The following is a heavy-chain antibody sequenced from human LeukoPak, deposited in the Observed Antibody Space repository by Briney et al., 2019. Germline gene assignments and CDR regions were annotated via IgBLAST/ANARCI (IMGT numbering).Heavy chain of an antibody. CDR3: ATFPVFLEWSENY. Sequence: GASVKVSCKASGYTLTELSMHWVRQAPGKGPEWMGGFDPEDGETIYAQKFQGRVTMTEDTSTDTAYMELSSLRSEDTAVYYCATFPVFLEWSENYWGQGTLVTVSS. V-gene: IGHV1-24*01. J-gene: IGHJ4*02. CDR1: GYTLTELS. CDR2: FDPEDGET. D-gene: IGHD3-3*01.